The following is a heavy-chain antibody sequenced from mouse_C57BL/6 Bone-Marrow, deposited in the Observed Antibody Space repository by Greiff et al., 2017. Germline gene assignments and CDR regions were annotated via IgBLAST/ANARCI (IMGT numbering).Heavy chain of an antibody. CDR3: ARRYYGSSSWFAY. J-gene: IGHJ3*01. V-gene: IGHV1-81*01. CDR2: IYPRSGNT. CDR1: GYTFTSYG. D-gene: IGHD1-1*01. Sequence: HVQLQQSGAELARPGASVKLSCKASGYTFTSYGISWVKQRTGQGLEWIGEIYPRSGNTYYNEKFKGKATLTADKSSSTAYMELRSLTSEDSAVYFCARRYYGSSSWFAYWGQGTLVTVSA.